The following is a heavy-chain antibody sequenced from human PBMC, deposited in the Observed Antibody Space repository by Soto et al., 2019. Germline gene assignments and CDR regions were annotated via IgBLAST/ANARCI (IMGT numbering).Heavy chain of an antibody. Sequence: PGGSLRLSCAASGFTLSNVWISWVRQAPGKGLEWVGRIKSQKDGSTLDYAAPVKGRFTISRDDSQNMLHLQMTSLKTEDTGVYYCARSSGYSYGLEYWGQGTLVTVLL. CDR1: GFTLSNVW. V-gene: IGHV3-15*01. CDR3: ARSSGYSYGLEY. J-gene: IGHJ4*02. D-gene: IGHD5-18*01. CDR2: IKSQKDGSTL.